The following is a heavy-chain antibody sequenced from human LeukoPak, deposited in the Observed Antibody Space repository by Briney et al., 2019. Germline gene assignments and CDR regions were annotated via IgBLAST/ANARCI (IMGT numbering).Heavy chain of an antibody. CDR3: ARPYGSGTYPYYFDY. Sequence: TSGESLKISCKGSGYSFTSYWISWVRQMPGKGLEWMGVIYPGDSDTRYSPSFQGQVTISADKSISTAYLQWSSLKASDTAMFYCARPYGSGTYPYYFDYWGQGTLVTVSS. V-gene: IGHV5-51*01. CDR1: GYSFTSYW. J-gene: IGHJ4*02. CDR2: IYPGDSDT. D-gene: IGHD3-10*01.